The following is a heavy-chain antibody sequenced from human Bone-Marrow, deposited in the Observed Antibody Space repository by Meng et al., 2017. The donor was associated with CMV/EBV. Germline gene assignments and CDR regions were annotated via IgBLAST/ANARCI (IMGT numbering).Heavy chain of an antibody. V-gene: IGHV3-7*01. Sequence: GESLKISCAASGFTFSSYWMSWVRQAPGKGLEWVANIKQDGSEKYYVDSVKGRFTISRDNAKNPLYLQMNSLRAEDTAVYYCAREGRYCSSTSCAITIFGVDYYYYYGMDVWGQGTTVTVSS. CDR2: IKQDGSEK. J-gene: IGHJ6*02. D-gene: IGHD2-2*01. CDR3: AREGRYCSSTSCAITIFGVDYYYYYGMDV. CDR1: GFTFSSYW.